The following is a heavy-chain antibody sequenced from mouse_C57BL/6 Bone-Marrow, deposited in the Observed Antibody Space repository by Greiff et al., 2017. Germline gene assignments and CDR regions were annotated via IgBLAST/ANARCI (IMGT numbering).Heavy chain of an antibody. CDR1: GFTFSDYG. CDR2: ISSGSSTI. J-gene: IGHJ3*01. Sequence: DVMLVESGGGLVKPGGSLKLSCAASGFTFSDYGMHWVRQAPEKGLEWVAYISSGSSTIYYADTVKGRFTISRDNAKNTLFLQMTSLRSEDTAMYYCARTDGYYAENWGQGTLVTVSA. V-gene: IGHV5-17*01. D-gene: IGHD2-3*01. CDR3: ARTDGYYAEN.